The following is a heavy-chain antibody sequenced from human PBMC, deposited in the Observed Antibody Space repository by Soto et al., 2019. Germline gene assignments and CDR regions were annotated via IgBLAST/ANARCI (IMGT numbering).Heavy chain of an antibody. CDR1: GFTFSSYA. D-gene: IGHD2-15*01. J-gene: IGHJ4*02. CDR3: AKRRGAGGHFDY. Sequence: DVQLLESGGGLVQPEGSLRLSCAASGFTFSSYAMGLVRQGPGKGLEWVAVVSIGGSTHYADSVRGRITISRDNSKTTLSLQMNSLTAEDTAVYFCAKRRGAGGHFDYWGQGALVTVSS. CDR2: VSIGGST. V-gene: IGHV3-23*01.